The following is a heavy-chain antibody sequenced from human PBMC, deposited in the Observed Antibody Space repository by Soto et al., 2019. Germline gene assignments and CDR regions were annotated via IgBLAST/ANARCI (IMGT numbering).Heavy chain of an antibody. D-gene: IGHD1-26*01. Sequence: QVQLVESGGGVVQPGRSLRLSCAASGFTFSSYGMHWVRQAPGKGLEWVAVISYDGSNEYYADSVKGRFTISRDNSKNTRYRQMNSLRAEDTAVYYCAKDAGGSAYCDYWGQGALCTVGS. V-gene: IGHV3-30*18. CDR2: ISYDGSNE. CDR3: AKDAGGSAYCDY. J-gene: IGHJ4*02. CDR1: GFTFSSYG.